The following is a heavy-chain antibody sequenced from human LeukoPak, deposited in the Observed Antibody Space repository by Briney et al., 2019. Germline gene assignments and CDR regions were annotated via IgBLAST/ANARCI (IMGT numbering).Heavy chain of an antibody. D-gene: IGHD5-24*01. J-gene: IGHJ4*02. CDR2: ISYDGSHK. Sequence: GGSLRLSCAASGFTFSSYAMNWVRQAPGRGLEWVAVISYDGSHKYYADSVKGRFTISRDTSKNTLYLQMNSLRPDDTAVYYCATDRQSMAQYYFDFWGQGSLVTVSS. V-gene: IGHV3-30*01. CDR3: ATDRQSMAQYYFDF. CDR1: GFTFSSYA.